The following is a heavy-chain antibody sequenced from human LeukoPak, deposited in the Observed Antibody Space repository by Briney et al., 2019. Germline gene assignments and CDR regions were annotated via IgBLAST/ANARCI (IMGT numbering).Heavy chain of an antibody. D-gene: IGHD3-9*01. V-gene: IGHV4-59*01. CDR2: IYYTGST. Sequence: SETLSLTCTVSGGSMYNYYWGWIRQPPGKGLEWIGYIYYTGSTNYNSSLKSRVTIAVDTSKNQFSLKLSSVTAADTAVYYCARGLGEYDILTGYYSFFDYWGQGTLVTVSS. CDR3: ARGLGEYDILTGYYSFFDY. J-gene: IGHJ4*02. CDR1: GGSMYNYY.